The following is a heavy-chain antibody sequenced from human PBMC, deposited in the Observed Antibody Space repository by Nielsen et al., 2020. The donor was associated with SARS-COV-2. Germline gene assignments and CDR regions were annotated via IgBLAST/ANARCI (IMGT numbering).Heavy chain of an antibody. CDR1: GFTFSSYA. CDR2: ISYDGSNK. V-gene: IGHV3-30-3*01. D-gene: IGHD4-17*01. Sequence: GGSLRLSCAASGFTFSSYAMHWVRQAPGKGLEWVAVISYDGSNKYYADSVKGRFTISRDNAKNSLYLQMNSLRAEDTAVYYCARVGYGDSNWFDPWGQGTLVTVSS. J-gene: IGHJ5*02. CDR3: ARVGYGDSNWFDP.